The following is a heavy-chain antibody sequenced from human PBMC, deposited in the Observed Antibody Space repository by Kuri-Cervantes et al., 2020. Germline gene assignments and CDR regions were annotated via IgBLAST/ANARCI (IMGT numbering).Heavy chain of an antibody. J-gene: IGHJ2*01. Sequence: SVKVSCKASGGTFSNYAISWVRQAPGQGLEWMGRIIPIFGTANYAQKFQGRVTITTDESTSTAYMELSSLRSEDTAVYYCARVGAAAVGWYFDLWGRGTLVTVSS. CDR2: IIPIFGTA. D-gene: IGHD3-16*01. CDR3: ARVGAAAVGWYFDL. V-gene: IGHV1-69*05. CDR1: GGTFSNYA.